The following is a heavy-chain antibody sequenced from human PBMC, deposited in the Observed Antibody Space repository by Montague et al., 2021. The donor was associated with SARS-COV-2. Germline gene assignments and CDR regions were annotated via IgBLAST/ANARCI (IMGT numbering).Heavy chain of an antibody. D-gene: IGHD3-22*01. CDR3: AREGGWLSRGSYYFDY. Sequence: SETLSLTCTVSGGSISSSSYYWGWIRQPPGKGLEWIGSIYYSGXTXYXXXXKXRATISVDTSKNQFSLKLSSVTAADTAVYYCAREGGWLSRGSYYFDYWGQGTLVTVSS. CDR1: GGSISSSSYY. V-gene: IGHV4-39*07. J-gene: IGHJ4*02. CDR2: IYYSGXT.